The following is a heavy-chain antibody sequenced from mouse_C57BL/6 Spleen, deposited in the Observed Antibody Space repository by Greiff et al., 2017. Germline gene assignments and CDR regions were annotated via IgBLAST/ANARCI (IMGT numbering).Heavy chain of an antibody. Sequence: DVQLQESGPGLVKPSQSLSLTCSVTGYSITSGYYWNWIRQFPGNKLEWMGYISYDGSNNYNPSLKNRISITRDTSKNQFFLKLNSVTTEDTATYYCARGDYYGNYAMDYWGQGTSVTVSS. CDR3: ARGDYYGNYAMDY. CDR2: ISYDGSN. CDR1: GYSITSGYY. J-gene: IGHJ4*01. V-gene: IGHV3-6*01. D-gene: IGHD1-1*01.